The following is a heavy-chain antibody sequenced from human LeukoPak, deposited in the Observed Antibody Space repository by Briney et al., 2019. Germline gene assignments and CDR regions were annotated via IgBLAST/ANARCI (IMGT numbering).Heavy chain of an antibody. J-gene: IGHJ4*02. Sequence: ASVKVSCKASGYTFTGYYMHWVRQAPGRGLEWMGRINPNSGGTNYAQKFQGRVTMTRDTSISTAYMELSRLRSDDTAVYYCARDLVYYDSSGYYDYWGQGTLVTVSS. CDR1: GYTFTGYY. D-gene: IGHD3-22*01. V-gene: IGHV1-2*06. CDR2: INPNSGGT. CDR3: ARDLVYYDSSGYYDY.